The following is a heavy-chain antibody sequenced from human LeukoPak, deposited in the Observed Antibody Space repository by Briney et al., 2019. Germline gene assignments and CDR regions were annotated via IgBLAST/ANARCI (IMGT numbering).Heavy chain of an antibody. D-gene: IGHD3-3*01. CDR3: ASLYYDFWSAYYFDY. CDR1: GFTFSSYW. V-gene: IGHV3-7*01. Sequence: PGGSLRLSCAASGFTFSSYWMSWVRQAPGKGLEWVANIKQDGSEKYYVASVKGRFTISRDNAKNSLYLQMNSLRAEDTAVYYCASLYYDFWSAYYFDYWGQGTLVTVSS. J-gene: IGHJ4*02. CDR2: IKQDGSEK.